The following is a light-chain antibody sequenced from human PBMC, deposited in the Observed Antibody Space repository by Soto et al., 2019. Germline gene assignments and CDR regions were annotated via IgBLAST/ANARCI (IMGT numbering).Light chain of an antibody. CDR3: CSHAANYVL. CDR1: SSDVGGHNY. Sequence: QSALTQPRSVSGSPGQSVTISCTGTSSDVGGHNYVSWYQQHPGKAPKLMIYDVTQRPSGVPDRFSGSKSGNTASLTISGLQAEDEADYYCCSHAANYVLFGGGTKVTV. V-gene: IGLV2-11*01. CDR2: DVT. J-gene: IGLJ2*01.